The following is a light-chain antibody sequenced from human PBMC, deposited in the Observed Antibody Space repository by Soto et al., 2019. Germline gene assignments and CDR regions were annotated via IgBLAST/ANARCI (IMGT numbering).Light chain of an antibody. CDR2: DAS. J-gene: IGKJ1*01. CDR3: QQYNSYSPT. CDR1: QSISSW. V-gene: IGKV1-5*01. Sequence: EIQKTQAPSTLSETVGDRVTITCRASQSISSWLAWYQQKPGKAPKLLIYDASSLESGVPSRFSGSGSGTEFTLTISSLQPDDFATYYCQQYNSYSPTFGQGTKV.